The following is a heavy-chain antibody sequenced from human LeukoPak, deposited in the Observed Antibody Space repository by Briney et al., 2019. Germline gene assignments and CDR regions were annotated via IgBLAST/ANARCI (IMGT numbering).Heavy chain of an antibody. CDR3: ARLGYYGSGNKPFDP. J-gene: IGHJ5*02. Sequence: GGSLRLSCAASGFTFGDYGMSWVRQAPGKGLEWVSGLNWNGDNTGYADSVKGRFTISRDNAKNSLYLQMNSLRAEDTALYYCARLGYYGSGNKPFDPWGQGTLVTVSS. CDR1: GFTFGDYG. CDR2: LNWNGDNT. D-gene: IGHD3-10*01. V-gene: IGHV3-20*04.